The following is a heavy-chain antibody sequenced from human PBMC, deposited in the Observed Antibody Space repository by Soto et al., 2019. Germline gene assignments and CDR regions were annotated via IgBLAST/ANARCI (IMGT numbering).Heavy chain of an antibody. CDR3: ARVPHYYDGSGYYFRFDY. CDR2: IKQDESEK. D-gene: IGHD3-22*01. Sequence: GGSLRLSCAVSGFTFNNYWMTWVRQAPGKGLEWVANIKQDESEKYYVDSVKGRFTVSRDNAKNSLYLQMNSLRADDTAVYYCARVPHYYDGSGYYFRFDYWGQGTLVTVSS. CDR1: GFTFNNYW. J-gene: IGHJ4*02. V-gene: IGHV3-7*01.